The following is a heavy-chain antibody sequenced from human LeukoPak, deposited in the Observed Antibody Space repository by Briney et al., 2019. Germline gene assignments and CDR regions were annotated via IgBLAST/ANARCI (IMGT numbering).Heavy chain of an antibody. D-gene: IGHD3-22*01. CDR2: INPNSGGT. V-gene: IGHV1-2*06. CDR3: HTYYYDSSGLYYFDY. Sequence: ASVKVSCKASGYTFTGYYMHWVRQAPGQGLEWMGRINPNSGGTSYAQKFQGRVTMTRDTSISTAYMELSRLRSDDTAVYYCHTYYYDSSGLYYFDYWGQGTLVTVSS. J-gene: IGHJ4*02. CDR1: GYTFTGYY.